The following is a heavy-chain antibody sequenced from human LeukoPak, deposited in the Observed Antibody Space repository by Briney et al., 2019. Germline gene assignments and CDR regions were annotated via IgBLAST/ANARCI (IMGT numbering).Heavy chain of an antibody. Sequence: ASVKVSCKASGYTYTSYAMNWVRQDPGQGLEWMGWINTNTGNPTYAQGFTGRFVFSLDTSVSTAYLQISSLKAEDTAVYYCARAVYDYYGSGSYFVPEYYYYGMDVWGQGTTVTLSS. J-gene: IGHJ6*02. CDR1: GYTYTSYA. V-gene: IGHV7-4-1*02. D-gene: IGHD3-10*01. CDR2: INTNTGNP. CDR3: ARAVYDYYGSGSYFVPEYYYYGMDV.